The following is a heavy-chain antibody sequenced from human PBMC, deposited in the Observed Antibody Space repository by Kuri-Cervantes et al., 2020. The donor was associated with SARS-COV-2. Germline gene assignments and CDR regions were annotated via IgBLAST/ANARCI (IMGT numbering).Heavy chain of an antibody. V-gene: IGHV4-34*01. Sequence: SETLSLTCAFYGESFSGYYWNWIRQSPGKGLEWIGEVNHRGSTNYNPSLKSRVTISVDTSSKQFSLHLGSVTAADTAVYYCARVYGFLRYIYYMDVWGRGTTVTVSS. D-gene: IGHD4-17*01. CDR2: VNHRGST. CDR1: GESFSGYY. J-gene: IGHJ6*03. CDR3: ARVYGFLRYIYYMDV.